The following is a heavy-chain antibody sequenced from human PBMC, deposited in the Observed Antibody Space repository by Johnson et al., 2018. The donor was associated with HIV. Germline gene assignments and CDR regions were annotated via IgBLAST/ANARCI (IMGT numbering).Heavy chain of an antibody. CDR3: AKGGGSSWSDAFDI. J-gene: IGHJ3*02. CDR1: GFTFDDYA. V-gene: IGHV3-23*04. D-gene: IGHD6-13*01. Sequence: VQLVESGGGLVQPGRSLRLSCAASGFTFDDYAMHWVRQVPGKGLAWVAGISGSGGSTYYADSVKGRFTISRDNSKNTLYLQMNSLRAEDTAVYYCAKGGGSSWSDAFDIWGQGTMVTVSS. CDR2: ISGSGGST.